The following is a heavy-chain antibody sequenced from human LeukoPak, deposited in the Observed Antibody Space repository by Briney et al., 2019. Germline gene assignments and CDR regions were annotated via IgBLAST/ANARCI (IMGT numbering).Heavy chain of an antibody. CDR1: GGTFSSYA. D-gene: IGHD1-26*01. CDR3: ASISGSLGGYFDY. V-gene: IGHV1-69*04. CDR2: IIPSFGIA. J-gene: IGHJ4*02. Sequence: SVKVSCKASGGTFSSYAISWVRQAPGQGLEWMGRIIPSFGIANYAQKFQGRVTITADKSTSTAYMELSSLRSEDTAVYYCASISGSLGGYFDYWGQGTLVTVSS.